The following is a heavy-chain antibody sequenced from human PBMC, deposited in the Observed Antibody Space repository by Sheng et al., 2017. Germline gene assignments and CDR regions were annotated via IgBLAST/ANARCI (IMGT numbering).Heavy chain of an antibody. J-gene: IGHJ4*02. Sequence: QLQLQESGPGLLKPSETLSLTCSVSNGYFSSSGYSWGVDPPAPTARGLEWIGSVYPSGGGDYNPSLKSRVSISVDTSKKQYSLNVNSVTAADTAVYFCARTFRYCHDGSCSTGLDYWGQGTLVTVSS. CDR3: ARTFRYCHDGSCSTGLDY. V-gene: IGHV4-39*07. CDR1: NGYFSSSGYS. CDR2: VYPSGGG. D-gene: IGHD2-15*01.